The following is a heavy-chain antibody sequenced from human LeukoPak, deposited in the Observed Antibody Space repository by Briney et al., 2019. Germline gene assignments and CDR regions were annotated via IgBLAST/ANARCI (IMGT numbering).Heavy chain of an antibody. D-gene: IGHD6-19*01. J-gene: IGHJ4*02. CDR1: GFTFSNYV. CDR2: ISGTGAIT. CDR3: AKETYNSGWFPDY. Sequence: GGSLRLSCAAPGFTFSNYVMNWVRQAPGKGLEWVSVISGTGAITYYADSVKGRYTISRDNSKNTLYLQMNSLRAEDTALYYCAKETYNSGWFPDYWGQGTLVTVSS. V-gene: IGHV3-23*01.